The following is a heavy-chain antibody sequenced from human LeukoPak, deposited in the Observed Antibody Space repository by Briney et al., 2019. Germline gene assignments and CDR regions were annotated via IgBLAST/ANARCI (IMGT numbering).Heavy chain of an antibody. CDR3: ARYGSGLY. CDR1: GFTFSGYT. D-gene: IGHD3-10*01. CDR2: ISGGGGST. Sequence: GGSLRLSCAASGFTFSGYTMNWVRQAPGKGVGWVSAISGGGGSTYYADSVKGRFTISRDNSKNTLYLQMNSLRADDTAVYFCARYGSGLYWGQGTLVTVSS. V-gene: IGHV3-23*01. J-gene: IGHJ4*02.